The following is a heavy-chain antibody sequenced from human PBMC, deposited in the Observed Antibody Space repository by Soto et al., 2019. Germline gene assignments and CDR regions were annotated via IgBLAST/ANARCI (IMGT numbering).Heavy chain of an antibody. CDR1: GFTFSSYG. Sequence: LRLSCAASGFTFSSYGMHWVRQAPGKGLEWVAVISYDGSNKYYADSVKGRFTISRDNSKNTLYLQMNSLRAEDTAVYYCAKEYDYYDSTGYFDYWGQGTLVTVSS. V-gene: IGHV3-30*18. CDR2: ISYDGSNK. J-gene: IGHJ4*02. CDR3: AKEYDYYDSTGYFDY. D-gene: IGHD3-22*01.